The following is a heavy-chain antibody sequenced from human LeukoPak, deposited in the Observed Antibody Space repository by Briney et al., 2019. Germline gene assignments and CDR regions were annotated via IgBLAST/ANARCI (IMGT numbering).Heavy chain of an antibody. Sequence: GGSLRLSCTVSGFTVSSNSMSWVRQAPGKGLEWVSFIYSAGSTHYSDSVKGRFTISIDNSKNTLYLQMNSLRAEDTAVYYCASSSGAFDIWGQGTMVTVSS. V-gene: IGHV3-53*01. CDR3: ASSSGAFDI. J-gene: IGHJ3*02. D-gene: IGHD6-6*01. CDR2: IYSAGST. CDR1: GFTVSSNS.